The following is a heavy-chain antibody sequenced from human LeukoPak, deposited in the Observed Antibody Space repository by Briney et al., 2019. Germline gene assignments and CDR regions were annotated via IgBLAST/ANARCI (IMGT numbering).Heavy chain of an antibody. CDR1: GGSISSYY. J-gene: IGHJ4*02. CDR2: IYHSGST. V-gene: IGHV4-59*12. Sequence: SETLSLTCTVSGGSISSYYWSWIRQPPGKGLEWIGYIYHSGSTYYNPSLKSRVTISVDRSKNQFSLKLSSVTAADTAVYYCARVARQAAGLDYWGQGTLVTVSS. CDR3: ARVARQAAGLDY. D-gene: IGHD6-6*01.